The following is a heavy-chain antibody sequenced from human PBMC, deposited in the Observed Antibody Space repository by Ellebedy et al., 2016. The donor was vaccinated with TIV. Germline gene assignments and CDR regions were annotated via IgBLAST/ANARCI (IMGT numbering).Heavy chain of an antibody. CDR1: GGSFSGYY. CDR3: ASEDCSGGSCYSFDY. J-gene: IGHJ4*02. CDR2: INHSGST. V-gene: IGHV4-34*01. D-gene: IGHD2-15*01. Sequence: MPSETLSLTCAVYGGSFSGYYWSWTRQPPGKGLEWIGEINHSGSTNYNPFLKSRVSISVDTSRNQFSLNLSSVTAADTAVYYCASEDCSGGSCYSFDYWGQGTLVTVSS.